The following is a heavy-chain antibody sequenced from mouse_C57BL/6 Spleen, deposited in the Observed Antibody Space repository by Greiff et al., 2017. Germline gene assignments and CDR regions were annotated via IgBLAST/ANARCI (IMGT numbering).Heavy chain of an antibody. CDR3: ARGGRWFAY. CDR2: INPNNGGT. V-gene: IGHV1-18*01. J-gene: IGHJ3*01. Sequence: VQLQQSGPELVKPGASVKIPCKASGYTFTDYNLDWVKQSHGKSLEWIGDINPNNGGTIYNQKFKGKATLTVDKATITAYMELRSLTSEDTAVYYCARGGRWFAYWGQGTLVTVSA. CDR1: GYTFTDYN.